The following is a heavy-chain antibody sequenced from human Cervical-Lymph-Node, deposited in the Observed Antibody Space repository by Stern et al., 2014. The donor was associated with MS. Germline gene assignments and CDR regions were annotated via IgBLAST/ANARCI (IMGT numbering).Heavy chain of an antibody. CDR3: ASGGAGPKNFDS. D-gene: IGHD3-10*01. Sequence: QVQLVQSGAEVKQPGASVKVSCKASGYTFTSYYIHWVRQAPGQGLEWMGMINPSGEGTSYTQKFQGRVTMTRDTSTSTVYMELSGLRSEDTAVYFCASGGAGPKNFDSWGQGTLVTVSS. J-gene: IGHJ4*02. V-gene: IGHV1-46*03. CDR2: INPSGEGT. CDR1: GYTFTSYY.